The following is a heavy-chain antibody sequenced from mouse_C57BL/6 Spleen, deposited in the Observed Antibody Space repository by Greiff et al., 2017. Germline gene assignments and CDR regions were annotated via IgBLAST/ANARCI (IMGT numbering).Heavy chain of an antibody. CDR2: IDPSDSET. J-gene: IGHJ3*01. Sequence: QVQLKQPGAELVRPGSSVKLSCKASGYTFTSYWMHWVKQRPIQGLEWIVNIDPSDSETHYNQKFKDKATLTVDKSSSTAYMQLSSLTSEDSAVYDCERKDGSNFAYWGKGILVTVSA. V-gene: IGHV1-52*01. CDR3: ERKDGSNFAY. D-gene: IGHD1-1*01. CDR1: GYTFTSYW.